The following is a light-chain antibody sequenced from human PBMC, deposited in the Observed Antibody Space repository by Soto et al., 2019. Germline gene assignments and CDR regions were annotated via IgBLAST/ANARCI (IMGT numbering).Light chain of an antibody. J-gene: IGLJ1*01. Sequence: QSALTQPASVSGSPGQSITISCTGTSSDVGGYNYVSWYQQHPGKAPKLMIYDVSNRPSGVSNRFSVSKSGNTASLTISGRQAEDEADYYCSSYTSSSTLYVFGTGTKLTVL. V-gene: IGLV2-14*01. CDR1: SSDVGGYNY. CDR2: DVS. CDR3: SSYTSSSTLYV.